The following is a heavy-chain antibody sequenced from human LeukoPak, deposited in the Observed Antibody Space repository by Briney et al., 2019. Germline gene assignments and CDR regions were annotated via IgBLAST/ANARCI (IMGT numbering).Heavy chain of an antibody. CDR2: IKSKTDGGTT. D-gene: IGHD1-26*01. CDR3: TSRAGGSYKGTYYFDY. V-gene: IGHV3-15*01. Sequence: GGSLRLSCAASGFTFSNAWMSWVRQAPGKGLEWVGRIKSKTDGGTTDYAAPVKGRFTISRDDSKNTLYLQMNSLKTEDTAVYYCTSRAGGSYKGTYYFDYWGQGTLVTVSS. J-gene: IGHJ4*02. CDR1: GFTFSNAW.